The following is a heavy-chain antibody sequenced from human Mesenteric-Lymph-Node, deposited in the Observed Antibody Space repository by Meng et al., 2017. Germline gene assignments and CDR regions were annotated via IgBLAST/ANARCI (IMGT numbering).Heavy chain of an antibody. Sequence: ASVKVSCKASGYTFTSYGISWVRQAPGQGLEWMGWISIYNGNTNYAQKLQGRVTMTTDTPTSTADRELRSMRSDDTAVYYCARPQSAAYYYDSSGPDDAFDIWGQGTMVTVSS. V-gene: IGHV1-18*01. J-gene: IGHJ3*02. CDR3: ARPQSAAYYYDSSGPDDAFDI. CDR2: ISIYNGNT. CDR1: GYTFTSYG. D-gene: IGHD3-22*01.